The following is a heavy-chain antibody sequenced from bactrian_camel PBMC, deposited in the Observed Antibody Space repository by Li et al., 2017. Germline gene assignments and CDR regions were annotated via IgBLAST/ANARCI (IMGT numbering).Heavy chain of an antibody. CDR3: AAAEEFSLPDGGLREGDVRY. D-gene: IGHD5*01. Sequence: HVQLVESGGGSVQPGGSLRLSCVASGFTFSLWSIAWFRQAPGKEREGVVVIGRDGGTSYADSVKGRFTITQDDAKNTVYLQMNTLKPEDTAMYYCAAAEEFSLPDGGLREGDVRYWGQGTQVTVS. J-gene: IGHJ4*01. CDR1: GFTFSLWS. V-gene: IGHV3S53*01. CDR2: IGRDGGT.